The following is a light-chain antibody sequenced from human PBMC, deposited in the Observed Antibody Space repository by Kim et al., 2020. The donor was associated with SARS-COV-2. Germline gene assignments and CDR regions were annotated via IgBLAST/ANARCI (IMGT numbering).Light chain of an antibody. V-gene: IGLV2-11*01. CDR3: CSYAGSYTHYV. Sequence: QSAPTQARSVSGSPGQSVTISCTGTSSDVGGYKYVSWYQQHPGKAPKLMIYDVSKRPSGVPDRFSGSKSGNTASLTISGLQAEDEADYYCCSYAGSYTHYVFGTGTKVTVL. CDR1: SSDVGGYKY. J-gene: IGLJ1*01. CDR2: DVS.